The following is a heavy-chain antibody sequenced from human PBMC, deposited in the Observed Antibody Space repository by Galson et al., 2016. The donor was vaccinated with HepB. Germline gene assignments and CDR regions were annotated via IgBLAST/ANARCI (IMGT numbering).Heavy chain of an antibody. CDR1: GASVSSDSSF. V-gene: IGHV4-61*03. Sequence: SETLSLTCSVSGASVSSDSSFWSWIRQAPGKGLEWIGYISHKGETNCNPSLKSRVNISVDGSKNHFSLTLSSVTTADTAVYYCARVRRPRPKYGSGNSYSGPKGWFDPWGQGTLVVVSS. CDR2: ISHKGET. J-gene: IGHJ5*02. D-gene: IGHD3-10*01. CDR3: ARVRRPRPKYGSGNSYSGPKGWFDP.